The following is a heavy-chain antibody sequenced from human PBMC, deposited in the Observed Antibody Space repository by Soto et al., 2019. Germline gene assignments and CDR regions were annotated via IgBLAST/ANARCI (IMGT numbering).Heavy chain of an antibody. CDR2: IVPSLDTT. V-gene: IGHV1-69*11. CDR3: ARWPQPRYTADPYAVDV. CDR1: GGTFSSSG. D-gene: IGHD3-16*02. J-gene: IGHJ6*02. Sequence: QVHLVQSGTEVKKPGSSVKVSCKASGGTFSSSGFSWVRQAPGQGLEWMGMIVPSLDTTNYAQKFQARVTITADEVTSTADMDLRSLRSEDTAGYYCARWPQPRYTADPYAVDVWGQGTRVIVSS.